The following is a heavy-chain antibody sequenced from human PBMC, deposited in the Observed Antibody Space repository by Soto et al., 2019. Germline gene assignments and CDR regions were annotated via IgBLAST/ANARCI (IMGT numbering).Heavy chain of an antibody. J-gene: IGHJ6*02. D-gene: IGHD2-2*01. Sequence: EVQLLESGGGLVQPGGSLRLSCAASGFTFSSYAMSWVRQAPGKGLEWVSAISGSGGSTYYADSVKGRFTISRDNSKNKLYLQMNSLRAEDTAVYYCAKYKGKYCSSTSCLYYYYYGMDVWGQGTTVTVSS. CDR2: ISGSGGST. V-gene: IGHV3-23*01. CDR1: GFTFSSYA. CDR3: AKYKGKYCSSTSCLYYYYYGMDV.